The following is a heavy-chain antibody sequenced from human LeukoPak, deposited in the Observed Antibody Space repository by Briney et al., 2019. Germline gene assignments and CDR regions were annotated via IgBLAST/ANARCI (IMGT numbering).Heavy chain of an antibody. J-gene: IGHJ4*02. CDR3: ARGGVTTMTLRDLWLDY. CDR1: GGSLSGNY. D-gene: IGHD4-17*01. CDR2: INHSGST. Sequence: PSETLSLTCAVYGGSLSGNYGSWIRQPPGKGLEWIGEINHSGSTNYNPSLKSRVTLSVDTSKNQFSLKLRSVTAADTAVYYCARGGVTTMTLRDLWLDYWGQGTLVTVSS. V-gene: IGHV4-34*01.